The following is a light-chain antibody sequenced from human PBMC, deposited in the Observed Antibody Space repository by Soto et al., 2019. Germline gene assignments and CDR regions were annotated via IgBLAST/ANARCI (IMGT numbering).Light chain of an antibody. CDR1: QSISSS. J-gene: IGKJ1*01. Sequence: DIQVTQSPSTLSASVGDRVTITCRASQSISSSLAWYHQKPGTAPKLLIYDASSLERGVPSRFSGSGSGTEFTLTISSLQPDDFATYYCQQYGGFSRTFGQGTEV. V-gene: IGKV1-5*01. CDR2: DAS. CDR3: QQYGGFSRT.